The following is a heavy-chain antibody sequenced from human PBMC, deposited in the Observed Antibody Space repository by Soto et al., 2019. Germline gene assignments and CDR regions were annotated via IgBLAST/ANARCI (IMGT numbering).Heavy chain of an antibody. CDR2: VHHSWGS. J-gene: IGHJ6*02. CDR1: GGSISSYY. Sequence: QVQLQESGPGLVKPSEILSLSCTVSGGSISSYYWSWFRQSPGKRMEWIGYVHHSWGSSYNPSLQSRVAGSLDPSKCQFSLKVTSVTATDTAVYYCARQGFGPLHGLVDVWGQGTTVTVSS. D-gene: IGHD3-10*01. V-gene: IGHV4-59*08. CDR3: ARQGFGPLHGLVDV.